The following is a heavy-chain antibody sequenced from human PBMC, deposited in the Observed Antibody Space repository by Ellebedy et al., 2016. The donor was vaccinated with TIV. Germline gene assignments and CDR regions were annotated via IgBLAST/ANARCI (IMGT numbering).Heavy chain of an antibody. D-gene: IGHD2-15*01. CDR2: IVGNGGDT. V-gene: IGHV3-23*01. J-gene: IGHJ4*02. Sequence: GGSLRLSCAASGFTFGNHVMHWVRQAPGKGLEWVSGIVGNGGDTHYADSVKGRFTISRDNSKSTLYLQVKTLRAEDTALYYCAMSSLSTRYFDHWGQGTLVTVSS. CDR3: AMSSLSTRYFDH. CDR1: GFTFGNHV.